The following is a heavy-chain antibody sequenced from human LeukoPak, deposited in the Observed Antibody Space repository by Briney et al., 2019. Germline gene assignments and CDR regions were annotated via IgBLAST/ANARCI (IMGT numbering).Heavy chain of an antibody. CDR1: GGSITSYS. CDR3: TRGYFDSSGHNSYAP. J-gene: IGHJ5*02. V-gene: IGHV4-4*09. Sequence: PSKTLSLTCTVSGGSITSYSWTWIRQPPGKGLEYIGYIYTSGSPNYNPSLTSRVTISLDTSKNQFSLKLSSVTAADTAVYYCTRGYFDSSGHNSYAPWGQGTLVTVSS. D-gene: IGHD3-22*01. CDR2: IYTSGSP.